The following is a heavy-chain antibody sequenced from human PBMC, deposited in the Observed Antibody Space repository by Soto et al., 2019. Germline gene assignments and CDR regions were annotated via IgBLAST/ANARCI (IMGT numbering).Heavy chain of an antibody. V-gene: IGHV4-30-2*01. Sequence: QLQLQESGSGLVKPSQTLSLTCAVSGGSISSGGYSWSWIRQPPGKGLEWIGYIYQSGSTYYNPFLKSRVSISVDRSKNQISLKLSSVTSANTDVHYCARGPPIGYWGQGILVTVSS. CDR2: IYQSGST. CDR1: GGSISSGGYS. J-gene: IGHJ4*02. CDR3: ARGPPIGY. D-gene: IGHD3-16*02.